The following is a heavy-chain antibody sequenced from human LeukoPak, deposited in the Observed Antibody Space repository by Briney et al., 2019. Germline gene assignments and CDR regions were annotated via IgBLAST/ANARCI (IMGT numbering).Heavy chain of an antibody. D-gene: IGHD5-18*01. CDR2: MNPTSGNT. V-gene: IGHV1-8*01. J-gene: IGHJ2*01. Sequence: ASVKVSCKAAGYTITSYDIDWVGQAPGQGLEWMGWMNPTSGNTDSAPTLQGRVTMTRDASIPTAYPALSSPTSEDTALHYSTSRRGYTYEYLYLDRWGR. CDR1: GYTITSYD. CDR3: TSRRGYTYEYLYLDR.